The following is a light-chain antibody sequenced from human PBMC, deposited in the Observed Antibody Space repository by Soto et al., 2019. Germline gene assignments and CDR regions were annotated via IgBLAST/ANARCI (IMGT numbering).Light chain of an antibody. Sequence: EIVWTQSPGTLSLSPGERATLSCRASQSVSTYYLAWYQQKPGQAPRLLIYGASSRATGIPDRFSGTWSGTDFTLTISRLEPEDFAVYYCQEYGTSRTFGQGTKVEIK. V-gene: IGKV3-20*01. CDR3: QEYGTSRT. J-gene: IGKJ1*01. CDR2: GAS. CDR1: QSVSTYY.